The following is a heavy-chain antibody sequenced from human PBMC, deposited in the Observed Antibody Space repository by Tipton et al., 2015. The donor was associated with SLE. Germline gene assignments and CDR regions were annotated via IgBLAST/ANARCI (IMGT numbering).Heavy chain of an antibody. D-gene: IGHD3-16*01. Sequence: LSLTCTVSGGSISSGGYYWGWIRQPPGKGLEWIGSIYGSGNSYYNPSLRSRVTISVDTSKNQFSLKLTSVTAADTAVYYCARDPPSSYYYGMDVWGQGTTVTVSS. CDR3: ARDPPSSYYYGMDV. CDR2: IYGSGNS. V-gene: IGHV4-39*07. J-gene: IGHJ6*02. CDR1: GGSISSGGYY.